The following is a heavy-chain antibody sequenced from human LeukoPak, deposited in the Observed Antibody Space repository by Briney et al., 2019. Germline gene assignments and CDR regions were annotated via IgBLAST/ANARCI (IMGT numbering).Heavy chain of an antibody. V-gene: IGHV1-18*01. D-gene: IGHD3-16*01. Sequence: ASVKVSCKASGYTFTTYGIGWVRQAPGQGLEWMGWISGYNGNTNYAQKFQGRVTMTTDTSASTAYMELRSLRSDDTAVYYCARTSHESVLYWSDPWGQGTLVNVSS. CDR1: GYTFTTYG. CDR3: ARTSHESVLYWSDP. CDR2: ISGYNGNT. J-gene: IGHJ5*02.